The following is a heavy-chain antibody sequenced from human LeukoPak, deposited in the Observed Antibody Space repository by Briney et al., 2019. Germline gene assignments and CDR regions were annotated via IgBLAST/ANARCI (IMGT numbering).Heavy chain of an antibody. J-gene: IGHJ4*02. D-gene: IGHD3-3*01. Sequence: GGSLRLSCAASGFTFSSYAMSWVRQAPGKGLEWVSAISGSGGSTYYADSVKGRFTISRDTSTNTLYLQMNSLRAEDTAVYYCAKVASDYDFWSGHGGYWGQGTLVTVSS. CDR3: AKVASDYDFWSGHGGY. V-gene: IGHV3-23*01. CDR1: GFTFSSYA. CDR2: ISGSGGST.